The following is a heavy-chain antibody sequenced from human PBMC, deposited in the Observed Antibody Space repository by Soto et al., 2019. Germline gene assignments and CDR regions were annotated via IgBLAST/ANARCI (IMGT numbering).Heavy chain of an antibody. CDR3: AVFRGGWSINNWFDP. V-gene: IGHV4-31*03. D-gene: IGHD2-15*01. CDR2: IYYGGST. Sequence: QVQLQESGPGLVKPSQTLSLTCTVSGGSISSGGYYWSWIRQHPGKGLEWIGYIYYGGSTYYNPSLKSRVTISVDTSKNQFSLKLSSVTAADTAVYYCAVFRGGWSINNWFDPWGQGTLVTVSS. CDR1: GGSISSGGYY. J-gene: IGHJ5*02.